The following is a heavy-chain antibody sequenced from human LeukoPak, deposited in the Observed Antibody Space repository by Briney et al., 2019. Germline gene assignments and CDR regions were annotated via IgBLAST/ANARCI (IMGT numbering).Heavy chain of an antibody. J-gene: IGHJ3*02. CDR2: IYYSGST. CDR1: GGSISSGGYY. CDR3: ARVPIDYYHDPPPDAFYI. D-gene: IGHD3-22*01. V-gene: IGHV4-31*03. Sequence: SQTLSLTCTVSGGSISSGGYYWSWIRQHPGKGLEWIGYIYYSGSTYYNPSLKSRVTISVDTSKNQFSLKLSSVTAADTAVYYCARVPIDYYHDPPPDAFYILGPGTMVTVS.